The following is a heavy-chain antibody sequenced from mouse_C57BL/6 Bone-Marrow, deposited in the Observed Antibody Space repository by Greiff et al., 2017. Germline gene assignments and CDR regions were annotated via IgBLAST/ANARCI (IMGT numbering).Heavy chain of an antibody. CDR2: FHPYNDDT. Sequence: QVHVKQSGAELVKPGASVKMSCKASGYTFTTYPIEWMKQNHGKSLEWIGNFHPYNDDTKYNEKFKGKATLTVEKSSSTVYLELRRLTSDDSAVYYYARPYYYGSRDWYFDVWGTGTTVTVSS. CDR3: ARPYYYGSRDWYFDV. D-gene: IGHD1-1*01. V-gene: IGHV1-47*01. J-gene: IGHJ1*03. CDR1: GYTFTTYP.